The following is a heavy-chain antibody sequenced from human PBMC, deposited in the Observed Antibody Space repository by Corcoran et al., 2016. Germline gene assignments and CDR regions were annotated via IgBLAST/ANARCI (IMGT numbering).Heavy chain of an antibody. CDR1: GGSISSYY. CDR3: ARGRTYSSSWVRYFDL. CDR2: IYYSGST. D-gene: IGHD6-13*01. V-gene: IGHV4-59*01. Sequence: QVQLQESGPGLVKPSETLSLTCTVSGGSISSYYWSWIRQPPGKGLEWIGYIYYSGSTNYNPSLKSRVTIAVDTSKNQFSLKLSSVTAADTAVYYCARGRTYSSSWVRYFDLWGRGTLVTVSS. J-gene: IGHJ2*01.